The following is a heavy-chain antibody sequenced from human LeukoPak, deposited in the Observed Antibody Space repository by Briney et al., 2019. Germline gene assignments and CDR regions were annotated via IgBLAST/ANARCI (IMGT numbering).Heavy chain of an antibody. Sequence: GGSLRPSCAASGFTFSSYEMNWVRQAPGKGLEWVSYISSSGSTIYYADSVKGRFTISRGNAKNSLYLQMNSLRAEDTAVYYCAREGIVGATSDAFDIWGQGTMVTVSS. V-gene: IGHV3-48*03. CDR1: GFTFSSYE. J-gene: IGHJ3*02. CDR2: ISSSGSTI. D-gene: IGHD1-26*01. CDR3: AREGIVGATSDAFDI.